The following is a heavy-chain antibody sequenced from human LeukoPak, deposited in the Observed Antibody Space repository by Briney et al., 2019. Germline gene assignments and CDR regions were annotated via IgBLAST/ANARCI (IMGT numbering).Heavy chain of an antibody. Sequence: RVASVKVSCKASGYTFTSYYMHWVRQAPGQGLEWMGIINPSGGNTGYAQKFQGRVTITRNTSISTAYMELSSLRSEDTAVYYCARASWIVGATTLDYYYYMDVWGKGTTVTVSS. V-gene: IGHV1-46*01. CDR2: INPSGGNT. J-gene: IGHJ6*03. CDR1: GYTFTSYY. D-gene: IGHD1-26*01. CDR3: ARASWIVGATTLDYYYYMDV.